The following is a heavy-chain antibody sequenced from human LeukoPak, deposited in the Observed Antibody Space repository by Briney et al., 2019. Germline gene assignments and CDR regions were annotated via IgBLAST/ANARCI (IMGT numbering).Heavy chain of an antibody. CDR3: TTYGDYAPDSDY. CDR2: IYYSGST. J-gene: IGHJ4*02. Sequence: PSETLSLTCTVSGGSISSYYWSWIRQPPGKGLEWIGYIYYSGSTNYNPSLKSRVTISVDTSKNQFSLKLSSVTAADTAVYYCTTYGDYAPDSDYWGQGTLVTVSS. D-gene: IGHD4-17*01. CDR1: GGSISSYY. V-gene: IGHV4-59*01.